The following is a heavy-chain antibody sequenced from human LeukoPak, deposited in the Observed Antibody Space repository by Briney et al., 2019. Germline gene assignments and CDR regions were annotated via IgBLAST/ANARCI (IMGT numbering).Heavy chain of an antibody. CDR2: ISYDGSNK. D-gene: IGHD6-19*01. V-gene: IGHV3-30*04. CDR3: ARGGKQWLVRYYYYGMDV. CDR1: GFTFSSYA. J-gene: IGHJ6*04. Sequence: PGGSLRLSCAASGFTFSSYAMHWVRQAPGNGLEWVAVISYDGSNKYYADSVKGRFTISRDNSKNTLYLQMNSLRAEDTAVYYCARGGKQWLVRYYYYGMDVWGKGTTVTVSS.